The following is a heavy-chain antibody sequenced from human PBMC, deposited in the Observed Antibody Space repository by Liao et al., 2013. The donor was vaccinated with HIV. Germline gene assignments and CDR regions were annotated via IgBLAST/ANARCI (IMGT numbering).Heavy chain of an antibody. CDR1: GGSISTYY. J-gene: IGHJ5*02. D-gene: IGHD3-3*01. Sequence: QVQLQESGPGLVMPSETLSLTCTVSGGSISTYYWSWIRQPPGKGLDLIGFIYYSGSTNYNPSLKSRVTMSVDTSKNQFSLKLSSVTAADTAVYYCARTDQYYDFWNGYENWFDPWGQGTLVTVSS. V-gene: IGHV4-59*12. CDR2: IYYSGST. CDR3: ARTDQYYDFWNGYENWFDP.